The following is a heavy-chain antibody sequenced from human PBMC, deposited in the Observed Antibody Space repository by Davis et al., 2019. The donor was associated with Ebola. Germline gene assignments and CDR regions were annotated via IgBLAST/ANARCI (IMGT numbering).Heavy chain of an antibody. CDR3: SRAQFPTTSDH. CDR1: GYTFTSYG. Sequence: AASVKVSCKASGYTFTSYGITCVRQAPGQGLEWMGWINTHNGNTNYAQNVQARVTMTTDTSTSTAYMEVGILRSDDTAVYYCSRAQFPTTSDHWGQGTLVTVSS. CDR2: INTHNGNT. V-gene: IGHV1-18*04. D-gene: IGHD1-1*01. J-gene: IGHJ4*02.